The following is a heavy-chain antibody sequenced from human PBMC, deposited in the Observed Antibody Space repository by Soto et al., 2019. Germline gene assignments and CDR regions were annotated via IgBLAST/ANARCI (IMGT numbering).Heavy chain of an antibody. CDR1: GGSISSSSYY. CDR3: AIDSGYSSGWYPLNFDY. CDR2: IYYSGST. J-gene: IGHJ4*02. V-gene: IGHV4-39*01. Sequence: SETLSLTCTVSGGSISSSSYYWGWIRQPPGKGLEWIGSIYYSGSTYYNPSLKSRVTISVDTSKNQFSRKLSSVTAADTAVYYCAIDSGYSSGWYPLNFDYWGQGTLVTVSS. D-gene: IGHD6-19*01.